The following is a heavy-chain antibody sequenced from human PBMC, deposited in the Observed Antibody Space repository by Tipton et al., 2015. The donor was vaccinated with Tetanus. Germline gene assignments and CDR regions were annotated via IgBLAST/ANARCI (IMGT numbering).Heavy chain of an antibody. CDR2: THYSGSI. Sequence: TLSLTCAVSGGSISTYHWNWIRQTPGKGLEWIGYTHYSGSINYNPSLKSRVTISLDTSKNHFSLRLSSVTAADTAVYYCARLGDGVCCHFDYWSQGTLVTVSS. CDR1: GGSISTYH. V-gene: IGHV4-59*08. J-gene: IGHJ4*02. D-gene: IGHD2-8*01. CDR3: ARLGDGVCCHFDY.